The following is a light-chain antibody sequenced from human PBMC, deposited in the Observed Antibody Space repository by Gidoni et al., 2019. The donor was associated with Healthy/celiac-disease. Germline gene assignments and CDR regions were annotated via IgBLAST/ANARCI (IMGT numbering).Light chain of an antibody. CDR2: GAS. CDR3: QQYNNWPPTGT. J-gene: IGKJ1*01. V-gene: IGKV3-15*01. CDR1: QSISSN. Sequence: EIVMTQSSATLPVSPGERATLSCRASQSISSNLAWYQQKPGQATRLLIYGASTRATGIPARFSGSGSGTEFTLTISSLQSEDFAVYYCQQYNNWPPTGTFGQGTKVEIK.